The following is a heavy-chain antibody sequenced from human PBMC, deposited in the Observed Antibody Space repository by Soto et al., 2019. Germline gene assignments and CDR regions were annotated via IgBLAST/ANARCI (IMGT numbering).Heavy chain of an antibody. CDR3: ARDFQY. CDR2: INSDGSST. V-gene: IGHV3-74*01. Sequence: EVRLVESGGGLVQPGGSLRLSCEASGFTFSTFWMHWVRQAPGKGLVWVSRINSDGSSTYYADSVRGRVTISRDNAKNTLYLQLNSLRPEDTAVYYCARDFQYWGQGTLVTVSS. CDR1: GFTFSTFW. J-gene: IGHJ4*02.